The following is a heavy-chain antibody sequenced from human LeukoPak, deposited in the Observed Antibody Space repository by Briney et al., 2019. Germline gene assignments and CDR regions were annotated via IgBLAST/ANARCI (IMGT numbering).Heavy chain of an antibody. J-gene: IGHJ4*02. V-gene: IGHV3-48*03. CDR3: ARVICTGGSCFQNDY. D-gene: IGHD2-15*01. CDR1: GFIFSNFE. Sequence: GGSLRLSCTASGFIFSNFEMNWVRQAPGKGLQWLAYINSGATSEYYADSVKGRFTISRDNAKNSLYLQMNSLRVQDTAIYYCARVICTGGSCFQNDYWGQGALVTVSS. CDR2: INSGATSE.